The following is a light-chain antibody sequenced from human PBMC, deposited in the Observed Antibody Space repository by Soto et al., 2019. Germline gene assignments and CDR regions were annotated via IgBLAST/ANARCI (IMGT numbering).Light chain of an antibody. V-gene: IGLV3-21*02. J-gene: IGLJ2*01. CDR3: QVWDYSTDDVV. Sequence: SYELTQPPSVSVAPGQTASITCGGDNIGGRSVHWYQQKPGQAPVVVVDRDSDRPSGIPERFSGSNSGNMATLTISRVEAGDEAVYHCQVWDYSTDDVVFGGGTKLTVL. CDR2: RDS. CDR1: NIGGRS.